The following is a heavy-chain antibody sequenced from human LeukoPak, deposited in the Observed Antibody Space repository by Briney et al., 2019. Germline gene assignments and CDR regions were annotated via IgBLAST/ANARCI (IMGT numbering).Heavy chain of an antibody. J-gene: IGHJ4*02. V-gene: IGHV1-69*05. CDR3: ARENTVTPYYFDY. CDR1: GYTFTSYD. D-gene: IGHD4-17*01. Sequence: GASVKVSCKASGYTFTSYDISWVRQAPGQGLEWMGRIIPIFGTANYAQKFQGRVTITTDESTSTAYMELSSLRSEDTAVYYCARENTVTPYYFDYWGQGTLVTVSS. CDR2: IIPIFGTA.